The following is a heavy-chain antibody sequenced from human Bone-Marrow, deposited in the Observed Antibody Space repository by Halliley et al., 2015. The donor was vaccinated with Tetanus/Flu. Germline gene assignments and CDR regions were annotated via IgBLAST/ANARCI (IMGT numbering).Heavy chain of an antibody. D-gene: IGHD3-22*01. Sequence: SLRLSCVASGFSFSSYGMSWVRQAPGKGLEWVSLINGIGSSTHYADSVKGRFTVSRDNSKNTLYLQMNSLRVEDTAVYYCAKTNYESTAGLDFWGQGTLLTVSS. CDR1: GFSFSSYG. V-gene: IGHV3-23*01. CDR3: AKTNYESTAGLDF. CDR2: INGIGSST. J-gene: IGHJ4*02.